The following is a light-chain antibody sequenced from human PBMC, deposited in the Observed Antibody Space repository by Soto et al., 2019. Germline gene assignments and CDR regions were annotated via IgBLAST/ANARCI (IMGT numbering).Light chain of an antibody. CDR1: SSNIGSNY. CDR3: AAWDDSLRGSV. Sequence: QSVLTQPPSASGTPGQRVTISCSGSSSNIGSNYVYWYQQLPGTAPKLLIYRNNQRPSGVPDRFSGSKSGTSASLVISGLRSEDEADYYCAAWDDSLRGSVFGGGTKLTVL. CDR2: RNN. V-gene: IGLV1-47*01. J-gene: IGLJ3*02.